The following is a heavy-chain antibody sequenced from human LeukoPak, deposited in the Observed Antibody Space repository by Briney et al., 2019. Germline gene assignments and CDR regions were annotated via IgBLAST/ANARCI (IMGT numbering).Heavy chain of an antibody. CDR2: LSKSGNT. CDR1: GGSISSYY. Sequence: SETLSLTCTVSGGSISSYYWSWIRLPPGKGLEWIGYLSKSGNTNYSPSLKSRVTIFGDTSKNQFFLKLSSVTVADTAVYYCARARYVNSFYAFDIWGQGTLVTVSS. D-gene: IGHD3-9*01. V-gene: IGHV4-59*01. CDR3: ARARYVNSFYAFDI. J-gene: IGHJ3*02.